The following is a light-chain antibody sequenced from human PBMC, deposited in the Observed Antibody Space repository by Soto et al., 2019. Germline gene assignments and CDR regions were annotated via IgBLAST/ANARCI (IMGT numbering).Light chain of an antibody. CDR1: SSNIGSNY. CDR2: RNN. CDR3: AAWDDSLSGDYV. J-gene: IGLJ1*01. Sequence: SVLTQPPSASRTPGQRVTISCSGSSSNIGSNYVYWYQQLPGTAPKLLIYRNNQRPSGVPDRFSGSKSGTSASLAISGLRSEDEADYYCAAWDDSLSGDYVFGTGTKVTVL. V-gene: IGLV1-47*01.